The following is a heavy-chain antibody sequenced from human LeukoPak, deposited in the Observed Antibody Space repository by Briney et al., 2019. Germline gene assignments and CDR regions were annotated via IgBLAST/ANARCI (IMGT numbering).Heavy chain of an antibody. CDR3: AKGELWDSSGYDAFDI. CDR2: ISGSGGNT. Sequence: GGSLGLSCAPSGFTFSSYGMHWVRQAPGKGLEWVSAISGSGGNTYYADSVKGRFTISRDSSKNTLYLQMNSLRAEDTAVYYCAKGELWDSSGYDAFDIWGQGTMVTVSS. V-gene: IGHV3-23*01. J-gene: IGHJ3*02. D-gene: IGHD3-22*01. CDR1: GFTFSSYG.